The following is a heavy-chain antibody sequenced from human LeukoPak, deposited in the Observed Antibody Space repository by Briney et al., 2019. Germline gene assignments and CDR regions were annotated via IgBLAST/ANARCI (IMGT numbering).Heavy chain of an antibody. CDR1: GYSFTSYW. CDR2: IYPGDSDT. CDR3: ARLYYYDSSGYYSGRAFDI. V-gene: IGHV5-51*01. Sequence: GESLKISCKGSGYSFTSYWIGWVRQMPGKGLEWMGIIYPGDSDTRYSPSFQGQVTISADKSISTAYLQWSSLKASDTAMHYCARLYYYDSSGYYSGRAFDIWGQGTMVTVSS. D-gene: IGHD3-22*01. J-gene: IGHJ3*02.